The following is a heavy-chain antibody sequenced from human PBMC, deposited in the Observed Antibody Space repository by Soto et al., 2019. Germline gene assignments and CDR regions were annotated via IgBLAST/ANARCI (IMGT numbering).Heavy chain of an antibody. CDR2: INHTGGT. D-gene: IGHD2-21*02. V-gene: IGHV4-34*01. J-gene: IGHJ6*02. Sequence: SATLSLTCAVYGGSVNGYYWNCISQPPGKGLEWIVEINHTGGTHYNPSLKSRVTMSVDTSKNQFSLKLSSVTAADTAVYYCARGQVVVTAIGYYYYGMDVWGQGTTVTVSS. CDR1: GGSVNGYY. CDR3: ARGQVVVTAIGYYYYGMDV.